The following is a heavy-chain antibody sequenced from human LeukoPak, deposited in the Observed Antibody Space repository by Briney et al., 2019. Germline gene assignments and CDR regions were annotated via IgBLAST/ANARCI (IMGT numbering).Heavy chain of an antibody. J-gene: IGHJ4*02. Sequence: ASVKVSCKASGYTFTSYGISWVRQAPGQGLEWMGWISAYNGNTNYAQELQGRVTMTTDTSTSTAYMELRSLRSDDTAVYYCARADITIFGVVIGNFDYWGQGTLVTVSS. V-gene: IGHV1-18*01. CDR1: GYTFTSYG. CDR2: ISAYNGNT. CDR3: ARADITIFGVVIGNFDY. D-gene: IGHD3-3*01.